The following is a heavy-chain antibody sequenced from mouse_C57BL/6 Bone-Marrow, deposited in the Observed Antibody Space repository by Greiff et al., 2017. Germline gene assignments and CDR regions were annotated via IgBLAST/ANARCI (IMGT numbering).Heavy chain of an antibody. V-gene: IGHV1-77*01. CDR2: LGPGSGST. J-gene: IGHJ2*01. Sequence: VQLQQSGAELVKPGASVKISCKASGYTFTDYYINWVKQRPGQGLEWIGKLGPGSGSTYYNEKFKGKATLTADKSSSTAYMQLSSLTSEDSAVYFCASLRNGYWGQGTTLTVSS. CDR1: GYTFTDYY. CDR3: ASLRNGY. D-gene: IGHD1-1*01.